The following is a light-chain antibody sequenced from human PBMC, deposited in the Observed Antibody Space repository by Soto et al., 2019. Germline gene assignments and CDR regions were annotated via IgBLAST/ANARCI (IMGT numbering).Light chain of an antibody. CDR2: WAS. CDR1: QSVLYNSNNRHC. J-gene: IGKJ2*01. Sequence: DIVMTQSPDSLAVSLGERATINCKSSQSVLYNSNNRHCLAWYQQKPGQSPKLLIYWASTRESGVPDRFSGRGSGTDFTLTISSLQAEDVAVYYCQQYYSTPYTFGQGTKLEIK. V-gene: IGKV4-1*01. CDR3: QQYYSTPYT.